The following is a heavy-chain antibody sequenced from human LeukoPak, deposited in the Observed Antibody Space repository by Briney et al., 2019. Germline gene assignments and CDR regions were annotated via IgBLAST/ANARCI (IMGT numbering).Heavy chain of an antibody. CDR1: GGSVSSGSYY. D-gene: IGHD6-19*01. J-gene: IGHJ4*02. CDR3: ARDPGIAVAGFDY. Sequence: PSETQSLTCTVSGGSVSSGSYYWSWIRQPPGKGLEWIGYIYYSGSTNYNPSLKSRVTISVDTSKNQFSLKLSSVTAADTAVYYCARDPGIAVAGFDYWGQGTLVTVSS. V-gene: IGHV4-61*01. CDR2: IYYSGST.